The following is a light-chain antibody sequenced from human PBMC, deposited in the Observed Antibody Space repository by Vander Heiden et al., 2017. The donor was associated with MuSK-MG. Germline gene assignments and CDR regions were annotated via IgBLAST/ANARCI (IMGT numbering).Light chain of an antibody. CDR2: DVS. CDR3: CSYAGSNTLV. CDR1: SSVVGGYNY. Sequence: SALTQPRSVSGSPGQSVTISCTGTSSVVGGYNYVSWYQQYPGKAPKVMIYDVSKRPSGVPDRFSGSKSGNTASLTISGLQAEDEADYYCCSYAGSNTLVFGGGTKLTVL. V-gene: IGLV2-11*01. J-gene: IGLJ2*01.